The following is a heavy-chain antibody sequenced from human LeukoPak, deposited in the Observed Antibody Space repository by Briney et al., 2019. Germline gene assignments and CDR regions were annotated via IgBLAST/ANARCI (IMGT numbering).Heavy chain of an antibody. CDR2: ISGSGGST. J-gene: IGHJ4*02. Sequence: GGSLRLSCAASGFTFSSYAMSWVRQAPGKGLEWVSAISGSGGSTYYADSVKGRFTISRDNSKNTLYLQMNSLRAEDTAVYYCAKGQREYSSSSGDYWGQGTLVTVSS. CDR3: AKGQREYSSSSGDY. V-gene: IGHV3-23*01. D-gene: IGHD6-6*01. CDR1: GFTFSSYA.